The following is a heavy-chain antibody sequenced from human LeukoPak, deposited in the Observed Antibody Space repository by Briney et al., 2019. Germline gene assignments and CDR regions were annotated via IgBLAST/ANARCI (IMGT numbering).Heavy chain of an antibody. J-gene: IGHJ4*02. CDR3: ARVFDSSGYWFSRH. CDR2: ISSSSSYI. V-gene: IGHV3-21*01. CDR1: GFTFSSHA. D-gene: IGHD3-22*01. Sequence: PGGSLRLSCAASGFTFSSHAMNWVRQAPGKGLEWVSSISSSSSYIYYADSVKGRFTISRDNAKNSLYLQMNSLRAEDTAVYYCARVFDSSGYWFSRHWGQGTLVTVSS.